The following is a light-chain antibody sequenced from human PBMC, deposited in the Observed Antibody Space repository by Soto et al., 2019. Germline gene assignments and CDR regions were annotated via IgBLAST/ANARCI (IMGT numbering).Light chain of an antibody. Sequence: QSALTQPHSASGSPGQSVTISCTGTSSDVGGYNYVSWYQQHPGKTPKLMIYEVNKRPSGVPDRVSGSKSGNTASLTVSGLQAEDEDDYYCSAYAGSINSPVVFGGGTKVTVL. J-gene: IGLJ2*01. CDR1: SSDVGGYNY. V-gene: IGLV2-8*01. CDR2: EVN. CDR3: SAYAGSINSPVV.